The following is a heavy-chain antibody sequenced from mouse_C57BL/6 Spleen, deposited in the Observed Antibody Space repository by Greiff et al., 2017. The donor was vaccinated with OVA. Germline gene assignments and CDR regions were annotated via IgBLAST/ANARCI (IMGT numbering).Heavy chain of an antibody. V-gene: IGHV1-50*01. CDR3: ARIVDYYYGSSYEAWFAY. D-gene: IGHD1-1*01. Sequence: VKQSCKASGYTFTSYWMQWVKQRPGQGLEWIGEIDPSDSYTNYNQKFKGKATLTVDTSSSTAYMQLSSLTSEDSAVYYCARIVDYYYGSSYEAWFAYWGQGTLVTVSA. CDR2: IDPSDSYT. J-gene: IGHJ3*01. CDR1: GYTFTSYW.